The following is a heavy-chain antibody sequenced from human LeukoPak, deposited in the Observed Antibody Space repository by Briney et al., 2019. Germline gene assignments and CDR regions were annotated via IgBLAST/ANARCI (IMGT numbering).Heavy chain of an antibody. D-gene: IGHD6-19*01. Sequence: SETLSLTCNVSGGSISSTNYYWGWIRQAPGKGPEWLGNVYYTGTTYYNPSLKSRLTISVDTSNNQFSLRLSSVTAADTAVYYCARGVGYSSGWYVGYWGQGTLVTVSS. CDR1: GGSISSTNYY. V-gene: IGHV4-39*07. CDR2: VYYTGTT. CDR3: ARGVGYSSGWYVGY. J-gene: IGHJ4*02.